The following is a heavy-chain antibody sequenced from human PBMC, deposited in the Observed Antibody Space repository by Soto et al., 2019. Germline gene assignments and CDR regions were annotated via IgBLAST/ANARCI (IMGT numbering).Heavy chain of an antibody. CDR1: GGSISSSSYY. D-gene: IGHD3-22*01. Sequence: SETLSLTCTVSGGSISSSSYYWGWIRQPPGKGLEWIGSIYYSGSTYYNPSLKSRVTISVDTSKNQFSLKLSSVTAADTAVYYCASSPIVVVPWGESFDYWGQGTLVTVSS. CDR3: ASSPIVVVPWGESFDY. CDR2: IYYSGST. J-gene: IGHJ4*02. V-gene: IGHV4-39*01.